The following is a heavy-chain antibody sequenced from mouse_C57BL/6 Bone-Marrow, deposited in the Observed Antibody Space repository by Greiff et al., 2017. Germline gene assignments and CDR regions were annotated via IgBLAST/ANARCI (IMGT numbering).Heavy chain of an antibody. CDR3: ASPVLLRPRYFDV. Sequence: VKLQQPGAELVKPGASVKMSCKASGYTFTSYWITWVKQRPGQGLEWIGDIYPGSGSTNYNEKFKSKATLTVDTSSSTAYMQLSSLTSEDSAVYYCASPVLLRPRYFDVWGTGTTVTVSS. CDR2: IYPGSGST. J-gene: IGHJ1*03. D-gene: IGHD1-1*01. CDR1: GYTFTSYW. V-gene: IGHV1-55*01.